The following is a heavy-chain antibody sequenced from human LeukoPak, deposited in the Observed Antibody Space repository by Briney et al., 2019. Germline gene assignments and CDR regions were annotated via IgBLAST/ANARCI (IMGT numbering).Heavy chain of an antibody. CDR2: MKPSSGNT. CDR3: ARGGSGGPIDY. V-gene: IGHV1-8*01. J-gene: IGHJ4*02. CDR1: GYTFISYN. Sequence: ASVKVSCKASGYTFISYNINWVGQATGQRREWMAWMKPSSGNTGYAQKFQGRVTMTRNTSISKAYMELSRLRSEDTAVYYCARGGSGGPIDYWGKGTLVTVSS. D-gene: IGHD2-15*01.